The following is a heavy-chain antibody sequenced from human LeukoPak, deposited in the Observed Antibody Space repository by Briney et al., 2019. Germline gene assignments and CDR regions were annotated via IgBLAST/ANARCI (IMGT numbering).Heavy chain of an antibody. D-gene: IGHD6-13*01. CDR3: ARDQDIAAAGNFDY. CDR1: GFTFSSYS. V-gene: IGHV3-21*01. CDR2: ISSSSSYI. Sequence: GGSLRLSCAASGFTFSSYSMNWVRQAPGKGLEWVSSISSSSSYIYYADSVKGRFTISRDNAKNSLYLQMNSLRAEDTAVYYCARDQDIAAAGNFDYWGQGTLVTVSS. J-gene: IGHJ4*02.